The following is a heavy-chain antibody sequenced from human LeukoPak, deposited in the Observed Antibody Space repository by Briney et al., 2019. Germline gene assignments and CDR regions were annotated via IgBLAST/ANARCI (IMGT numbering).Heavy chain of an antibody. Sequence: GGSLRLSCAASGFTFSDYYMNWIRQAPGKGLEWVSYISSSSGSTIYYADSVKGRFTISRDNAKNSLYLQMNSLRAEDTAVYYCAELGITMIGGVWGKGTTVTISS. D-gene: IGHD3-10*02. J-gene: IGHJ6*04. V-gene: IGHV3-11*04. CDR2: ISSSSGSTI. CDR1: GFTFSDYY. CDR3: AELGITMIGGV.